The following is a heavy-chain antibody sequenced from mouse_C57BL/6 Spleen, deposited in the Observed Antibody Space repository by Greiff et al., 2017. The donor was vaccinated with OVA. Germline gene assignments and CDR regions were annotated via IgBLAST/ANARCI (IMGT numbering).Heavy chain of an antibody. Sequence: EVKLMESGGGLVKPGGSLKLSCAASGFTFSSYTMSWVRQTPEKRLEWVATISGGGGNTYYPDSVKGRFTISRDNAKNTLYLQMSSLRSEDTALYYCARQTIYYDYGWYFDVWGTGTTVTVSS. V-gene: IGHV5-9*01. CDR1: GFTFSSYT. D-gene: IGHD2-4*01. CDR3: ARQTIYYDYGWYFDV. CDR2: ISGGGGNT. J-gene: IGHJ1*03.